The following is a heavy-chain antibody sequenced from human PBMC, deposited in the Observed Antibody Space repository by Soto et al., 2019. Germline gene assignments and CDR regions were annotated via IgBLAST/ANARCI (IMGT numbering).Heavy chain of an antibody. J-gene: IGHJ5*02. D-gene: IGHD3-16*01. CDR3: AHIPNYYQYDWFDP. Sequence: QITLKESGPTLVKPTQTLTLTCTFSGFSLTTSRVGVGWIRQPPGKALEWLALIYWDDDKRYSPSLQSRLSITKDTSKNQVVLTMTNVDPVDTATYYCAHIPNYYQYDWFDPWGQGTLVSVSS. CDR1: GFSLTTSRVG. V-gene: IGHV2-5*02. CDR2: IYWDDDK.